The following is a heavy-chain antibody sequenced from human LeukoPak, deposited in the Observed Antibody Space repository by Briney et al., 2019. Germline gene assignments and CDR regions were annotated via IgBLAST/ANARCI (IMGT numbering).Heavy chain of an antibody. CDR1: GFTFTKFW. CDR3: ARAGYCSSTSCYDYNWFDP. V-gene: IGHV3-7*01. J-gene: IGHJ5*02. CDR2: IQEDGKKE. Sequence: GGSLRLSCEASGFTFTKFWMSWVRQAPGKGLEWVANIQEDGKKENYVDSVKGRFTISRDNAKNSLYLQMNSLRAEDTAVYYCARAGYCSSTSCYDYNWFDPWGQGTLVTVSS. D-gene: IGHD2-2*01.